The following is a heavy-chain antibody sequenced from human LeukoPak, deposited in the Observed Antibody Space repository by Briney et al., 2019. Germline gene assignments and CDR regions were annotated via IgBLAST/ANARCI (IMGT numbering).Heavy chain of an antibody. D-gene: IGHD1-7*01. CDR1: GFTFSSYA. CDR3: AKDYRNYGGVFDY. J-gene: IGHJ4*02. V-gene: IGHV3-23*01. CDR2: ISGSGGST. Sequence: GGSLRLSCAASGFTFSSYAMSWFRQAPGKGLEWVSAISGSGGSTYYADSVKGRFTISRDNSKNTLYLQMNSLRAEDTAVYYCAKDYRNYGGVFDYWGQGTLVTVSS.